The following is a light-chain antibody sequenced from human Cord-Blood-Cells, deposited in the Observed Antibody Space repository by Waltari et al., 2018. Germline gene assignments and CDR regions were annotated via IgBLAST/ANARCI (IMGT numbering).Light chain of an antibody. J-gene: IGLJ1*01. Sequence: SYELTQPPSVSVSPGQTASITCSGDKLGEKYACWYQQTPGQSPVLVIYQDSKRPSGSPERFSGSNAGNTSTLTISGTQAMDEADYYCQAWDSSSYVFGTGTKVTVL. V-gene: IGLV3-1*01. CDR1: KLGEKY. CDR2: QDS. CDR3: QAWDSSSYV.